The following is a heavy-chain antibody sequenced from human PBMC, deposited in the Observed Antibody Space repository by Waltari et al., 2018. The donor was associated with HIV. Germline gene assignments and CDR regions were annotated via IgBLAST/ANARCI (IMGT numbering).Heavy chain of an antibody. J-gene: IGHJ4*01. V-gene: IGHV3-30*04. CDR3: AREPRESIDY. CDR1: GFRFSDYA. CDR2: VSYDGKYI. Sequence: QVPLVESGGGVVQPGRALRVSCAASGFRFSDYAIHWVRQAPGKGREWLTSVSYDGKYIHYAASVRGRFTVSRDDSQNTAYLQMTSLRVDDTAVYFCAREPRESIDYWGQGTLVTVSS.